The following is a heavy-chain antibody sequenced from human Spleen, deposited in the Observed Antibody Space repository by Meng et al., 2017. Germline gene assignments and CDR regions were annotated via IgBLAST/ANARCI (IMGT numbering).Heavy chain of an antibody. V-gene: IGHV1-2*06. D-gene: IGHD6-13*01. J-gene: IGHJ4*02. CDR2: INPYSDDT. CDR3: VRDEDISAAGKLFGDY. CDR1: GYTFNAYY. Sequence: ASVKVSCKPSGYTFNAYYIHWVRQAPGQGLEWMGRINPYSDDTHYAQNFHDRVTMTSDTSISTAYMELSRLRSDDTAVYYCVRDEDISAAGKLFGDYWGQGTLVTVSS.